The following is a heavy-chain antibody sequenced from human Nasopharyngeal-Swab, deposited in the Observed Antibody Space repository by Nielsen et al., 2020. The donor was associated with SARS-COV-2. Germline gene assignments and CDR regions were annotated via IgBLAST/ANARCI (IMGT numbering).Heavy chain of an antibody. V-gene: IGHV3-9*01. D-gene: IGHD5-12*01. CDR3: AKDIWSGLRGGYYFDY. CDR2: ISWNGNNI. CDR1: GFTFDDYA. Sequence: GGSLRLSCAASGFTFDDYAMHWVRQAPGEGLEWVSGISWNGNNIGYADSVKGRFTISRDNAKNSLYLQMNSLRAEDTALYYCAKDIWSGLRGGYYFDYWGQGTLVTVSS. J-gene: IGHJ4*02.